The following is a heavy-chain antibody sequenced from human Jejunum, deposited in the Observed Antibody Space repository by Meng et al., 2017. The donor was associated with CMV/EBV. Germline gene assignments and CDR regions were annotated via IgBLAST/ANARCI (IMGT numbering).Heavy chain of an antibody. CDR1: EYTFTEYY. Sequence: EYTFTEYYVHWVRQAPGQGLEWLGYLNPYTGDTNYAQKFQGRVSMTRDTPTNTAYMELTRLRSDDTALYYCAKDAGSFLDYYFDFWGQGTLVTVSS. CDR3: AKDAGSFLDYYFDF. V-gene: IGHV1-2*02. D-gene: IGHD3-10*01. CDR2: LNPYTGDT. J-gene: IGHJ4*02.